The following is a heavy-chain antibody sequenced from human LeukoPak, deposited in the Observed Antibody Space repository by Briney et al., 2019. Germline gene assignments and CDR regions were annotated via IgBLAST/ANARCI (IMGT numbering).Heavy chain of an antibody. V-gene: IGHV1-69*13. J-gene: IGHJ4*02. CDR1: GGTFSSYA. D-gene: IGHD6-13*01. CDR3: AGTLSSSWYYFDY. CDR2: IIPIFGTA. Sequence: ASVKVSCKASGGTFSSYAISWVRQAPGQGLEWMGGIIPIFGTANYAQKFQGRVTITADQSTSTAYMELSSLRSEDTAVYYCAGTLSSSWYYFDYWGQGTLVTVSS.